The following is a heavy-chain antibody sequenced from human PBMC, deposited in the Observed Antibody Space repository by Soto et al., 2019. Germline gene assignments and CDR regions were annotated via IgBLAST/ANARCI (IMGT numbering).Heavy chain of an antibody. D-gene: IGHD2-21*02. Sequence: GGPVKGSCKAPGYTLTRYYIHWGRQGPGQGLEWMGWINPNSGGTNYAQKFQGRVTMTRDTSISTAYMELSRLRSDDTAVYYCARTATDKNDAFDIWGQGTLVTVSS. J-gene: IGHJ3*02. CDR1: GYTLTRYY. CDR2: INPNSGGT. V-gene: IGHV1-2*02. CDR3: ARTATDKNDAFDI.